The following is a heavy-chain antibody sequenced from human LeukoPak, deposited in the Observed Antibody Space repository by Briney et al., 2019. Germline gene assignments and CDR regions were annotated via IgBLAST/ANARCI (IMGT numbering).Heavy chain of an antibody. V-gene: IGHV1-18*01. CDR2: ISDYNGDT. CDR1: GFPFTHHG. D-gene: IGHD6-19*01. J-gene: IGHJ4*02. CDR3: ARDPTNTSGRYAYFDY. Sequence: GASVKVSCKASGFPFTHHGITWVRQAPGQGLEWMGWISDYNGDTTYAQNFQGRVTLTTDTSTSTAYMELRSLRSDDTAVYYCARDPTNTSGRYAYFDYWGQGTLVTVSS.